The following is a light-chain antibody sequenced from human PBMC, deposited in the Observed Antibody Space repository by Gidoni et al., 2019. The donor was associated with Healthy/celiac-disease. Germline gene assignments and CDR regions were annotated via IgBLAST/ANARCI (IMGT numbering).Light chain of an antibody. J-gene: IGKJ3*01. V-gene: IGKV3-15*01. CDR2: GAS. Sequence: EIVMTQSPATLSVSPWERATLSCRASQSVSSNLAGYQQKPGQAPRLLFYGASTKATGSPARFSGSESGTEFTLTISSLQSEDFAVYYCQQYNNWPPFTFGPGTKVDIK. CDR3: QQYNNWPPFT. CDR1: QSVSSN.